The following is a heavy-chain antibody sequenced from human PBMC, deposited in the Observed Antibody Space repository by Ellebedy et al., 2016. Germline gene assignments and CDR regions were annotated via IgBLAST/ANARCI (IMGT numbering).Heavy chain of an antibody. Sequence: GESLKISCAASGLTFSSYAMTWVRQAPGQGLEWVSTITSGSGNKHYADSVKGRFTISRDNFRNTLYLEMNSLRDEDTAVYYCAKDISTGTVTTLEFFQHWGQGTLVTVSS. V-gene: IGHV3-23*01. J-gene: IGHJ1*01. CDR1: GLTFSSYA. CDR3: AKDISTGTVTTLEFFQH. CDR2: ITSGSGNK. D-gene: IGHD4-17*01.